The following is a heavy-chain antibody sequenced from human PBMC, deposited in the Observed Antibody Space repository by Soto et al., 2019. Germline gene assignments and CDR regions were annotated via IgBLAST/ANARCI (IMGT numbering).Heavy chain of an antibody. CDR2: ITFDERNK. J-gene: IGHJ5*01. Sequence: QVHLVESGGGVVQPGRSLRLSCATSGFTFSNYAMHWVRQAPGKGLEWVAFITFDERNKYYADSVKGRFTISRDKSANSHYLQMNSQRLENTAVYYCTTVGLWGLNKEWYGPCFDSWGQGTLVTVSS. D-gene: IGHD3-10*01. V-gene: IGHV3-30*03. CDR3: TTVGLWGLNKEWYGPCFDS. CDR1: GFTFSNYA.